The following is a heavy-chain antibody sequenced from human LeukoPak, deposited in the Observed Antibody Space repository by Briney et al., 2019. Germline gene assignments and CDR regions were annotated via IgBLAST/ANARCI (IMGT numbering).Heavy chain of an antibody. V-gene: IGHV4-61*02. CDR3: ARASGSSWSRLGVYYYYMDV. D-gene: IGHD6-13*01. CDR2: IYTSGST. CDR1: GGSTSNGSYY. Sequence: SETLSLTCTVSGGSTSNGSYYWSWIRQPAGKGLEWIGRIYTSGSTNYKPSLKSRVTISVDTSKNQFSLKLTSVTDADAAVYNCARASGSSWSRLGVYYYYMDVWGKGTTVTVSS. J-gene: IGHJ6*03.